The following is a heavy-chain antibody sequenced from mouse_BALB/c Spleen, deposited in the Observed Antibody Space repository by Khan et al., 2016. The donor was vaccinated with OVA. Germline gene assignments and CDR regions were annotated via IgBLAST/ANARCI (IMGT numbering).Heavy chain of an antibody. CDR3: ATSYFYGYYFDY. J-gene: IGHJ2*01. CDR2: ISRDSSTI. Sequence: EVELVESGGGLVQPGGSRKLSCAASGFTFTSYGMHWIRQAPEKGLEWVAYISRDSSTIYYADTVKGRFTISRDNPKNTLFLQMTSLRSGDTAMYFCATSYFYGYYFDYWGQGTTLTVSS. CDR1: GFTFTSYG. D-gene: IGHD1-1*01. V-gene: IGHV5-17*02.